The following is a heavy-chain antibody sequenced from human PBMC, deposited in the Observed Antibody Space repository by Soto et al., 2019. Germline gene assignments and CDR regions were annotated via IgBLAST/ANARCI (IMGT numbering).Heavy chain of an antibody. Sequence: QVQLVQSGDEVKKPGASVKVSCKASGYIFVNYGIAWVRQAPGQGLEWMGWISPYTGNTNSATKVQGRLTMTTDTFPSTANMDMGSLTTDDSVVYCCVMVDNSVVPSPPDVWGEGTTVTVSS. CDR2: ISPYTGNT. J-gene: IGHJ6*04. D-gene: IGHD5-12*01. CDR3: VMVDNSVVPSPPDV. V-gene: IGHV1-18*01. CDR1: GYIFVNYG.